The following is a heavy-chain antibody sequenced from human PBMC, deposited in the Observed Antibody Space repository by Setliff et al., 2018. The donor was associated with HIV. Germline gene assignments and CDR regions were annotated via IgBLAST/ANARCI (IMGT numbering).Heavy chain of an antibody. J-gene: IGHJ4*02. CDR1: GYTFTSYH. Sequence: GASVKVSYKASGYTFTSYHMYWVRQAPGQGLEWMGAINPSGGSTRYAQKFQGRVTMTRDTSTSTVYMELSSLRSEDTAVYYCARDLSISNPYYDILTGPGVYWGKGTLVTV. CDR3: ARDLSISNPYYDILTGPGVY. D-gene: IGHD3-9*01. V-gene: IGHV1-46*01. CDR2: INPSGGST.